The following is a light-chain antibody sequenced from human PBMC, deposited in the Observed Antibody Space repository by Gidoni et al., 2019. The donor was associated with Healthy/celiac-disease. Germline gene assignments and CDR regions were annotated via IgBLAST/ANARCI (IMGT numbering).Light chain of an antibody. CDR2: AAS. J-gene: IGKJ1*01. V-gene: IGKV1-39*01. Sequence: DIQMTQSPSSLSASVGDRVTITCRASQSINSYLNWYQQKPGKAPKLLIYAASSLQIGVPSRFSGSGSGADFTLTISSLQPEDFATYYCQQSYSTPGPFGQGTKVEI. CDR3: QQSYSTPGP. CDR1: QSINSY.